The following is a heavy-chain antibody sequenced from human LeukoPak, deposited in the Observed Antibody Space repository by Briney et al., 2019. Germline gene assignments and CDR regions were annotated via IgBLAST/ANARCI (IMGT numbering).Heavy chain of an antibody. CDR3: AREGLMARAVTFFDY. J-gene: IGHJ4*02. D-gene: IGHD3-10*01. CDR1: GFTFSSYP. V-gene: IGHV3-23*01. CDR2: ISGSGDST. Sequence: GGSLRLSCAASGFTFSSYPMSWVRQAPGKGLEWVSLISGSGDSTYYADSVKGRFTISRDNSESTLYLQMNSLRAADTAVYYCAREGLMARAVTFFDYWGQGTLVTVSS.